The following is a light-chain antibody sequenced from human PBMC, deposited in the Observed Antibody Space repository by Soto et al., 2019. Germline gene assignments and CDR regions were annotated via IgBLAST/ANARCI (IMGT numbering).Light chain of an antibody. CDR1: QSVNSN. CDR2: GAS. J-gene: IGKJ1*01. Sequence: EIVMTQSPATLSVSPGERSSLSCRASQSVNSNLAWYQQKLGQAPRVLIYGASTRAAGIPARFSASGSGTDFTLTISDVQPEDFALYYCHQRQSWPRTFGQGTKVDIK. V-gene: IGKV3D-15*01. CDR3: HQRQSWPRT.